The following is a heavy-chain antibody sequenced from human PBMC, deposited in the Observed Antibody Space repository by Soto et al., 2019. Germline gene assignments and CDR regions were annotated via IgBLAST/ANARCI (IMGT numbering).Heavy chain of an antibody. Sequence: GGSLRLSCAASGFTFDDYAMHWVRQAPGKGLEWVSGISWNSGSIGYADSVKGRFTISRDNAKNSLYLQMNSLRAEDTALYYCAKVGCSSTSCYRLGAFDIWGQGTMVTVSS. V-gene: IGHV3-9*01. J-gene: IGHJ3*02. D-gene: IGHD2-2*02. CDR3: AKVGCSSTSCYRLGAFDI. CDR1: GFTFDDYA. CDR2: ISWNSGSI.